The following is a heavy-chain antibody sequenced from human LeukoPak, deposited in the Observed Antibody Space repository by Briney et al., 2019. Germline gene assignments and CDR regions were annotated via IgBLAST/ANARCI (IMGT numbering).Heavy chain of an antibody. Sequence: SGPTLVNPTQPLTLTCTFSGFSLNTGGVGVGWIRQPPGEALEGLALIYWNADNPYNPSLKTRLTITKDTSKNQVVLTMPNMDPVDTATYSCAHSRVAIRPGYFDYWGQGTLVTVSS. CDR3: AHSRVAIRPGYFDY. CDR1: GFSLNTGGVG. J-gene: IGHJ4*02. V-gene: IGHV2-5*01. CDR2: IYWNADN. D-gene: IGHD2-15*01.